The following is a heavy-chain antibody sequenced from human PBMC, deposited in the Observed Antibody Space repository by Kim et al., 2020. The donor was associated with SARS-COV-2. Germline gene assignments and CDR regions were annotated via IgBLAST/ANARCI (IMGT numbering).Heavy chain of an antibody. D-gene: IGHD3-16*02. CDR1: GGSISSSNYY. V-gene: IGHV4-39*07. CDR2: IYYSGST. J-gene: IGHJ4*02. CDR3: ARDGYDYVWGSYRGEGY. Sequence: SETLSLTCTVSGGSISSSNYYWGWIRQPPGKGLEWIGSIYYSGSTYYNPSLKSRVTISVDTSKNQFSLKLSSVTAADTAVYYCARDGYDYVWGSYRGEGYWGQGTLVTVSS.